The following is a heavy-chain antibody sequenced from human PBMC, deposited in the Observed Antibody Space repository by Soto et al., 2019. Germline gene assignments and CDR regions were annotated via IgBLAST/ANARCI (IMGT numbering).Heavy chain of an antibody. D-gene: IGHD5-18*01. J-gene: IGHJ5*01. CDR1: GYTFTSYD. CDR2: INPNSGNT. Sequence: QVQLVQSGAEVKKPGASVKVSCKASGYTFTSYDINWVRQATGQGIEWMGLINPNSGNTGYAQKFKVRVTMTRNTSISTAYIELSSVRSEDNSVYDCAKGRVDSFDSWGQGTLVTVSS. V-gene: IGHV1-8*01. CDR3: AKGRVDSFDS.